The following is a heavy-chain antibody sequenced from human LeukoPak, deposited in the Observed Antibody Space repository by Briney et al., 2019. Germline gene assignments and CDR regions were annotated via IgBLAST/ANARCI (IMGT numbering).Heavy chain of an antibody. CDR1: GFPPSSYA. CDR3: ARDWGYSYGPALDY. D-gene: IGHD5-18*01. V-gene: IGHV3-23*01. CDR2: IGSDSKT. Sequence: PGGSLRHSREASGFPPSSYAMTWVRHAPGKGLEWVSSIGSDSKTHYSESVKGRFVISRDNFGGMVFLQLNSLRVEDTALYYCARDWGYSYGPALDYWGQGTLVTVSS. J-gene: IGHJ4*02.